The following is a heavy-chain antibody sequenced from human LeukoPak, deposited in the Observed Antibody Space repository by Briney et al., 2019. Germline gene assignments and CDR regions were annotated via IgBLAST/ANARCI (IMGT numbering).Heavy chain of an antibody. D-gene: IGHD6-19*01. CDR1: GFTLSSYE. CDR3: ARGGSPGY. CDR2: ISSSGSAI. V-gene: IGHV3-48*03. J-gene: IGHJ4*02. Sequence: GGSLSLSCAASGFTLSSYEMNWVRQAPGKGLEWVSKISSSGSAIYYADSVKGRFTISRDNAKSSLYLQMNSLRVEDTAVYYCARGGSPGYWGQGTLVTVSS.